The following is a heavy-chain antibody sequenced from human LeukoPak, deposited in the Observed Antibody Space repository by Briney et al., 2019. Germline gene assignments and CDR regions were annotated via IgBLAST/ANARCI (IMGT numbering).Heavy chain of an antibody. Sequence: PGGSLRLSCAAPGFTFSSYAMHWVRQAPGKGLEWVAVISYDGSNKYYADSVKGRFTISRDNSKNTLYLQMNSLRAEDTAVYYCARDEYCSSTSCYTLVDYWGQGTLVTVSS. CDR3: ARDEYCSSTSCYTLVDY. V-gene: IGHV3-30-3*01. CDR1: GFTFSSYA. CDR2: ISYDGSNK. D-gene: IGHD2-2*02. J-gene: IGHJ4*02.